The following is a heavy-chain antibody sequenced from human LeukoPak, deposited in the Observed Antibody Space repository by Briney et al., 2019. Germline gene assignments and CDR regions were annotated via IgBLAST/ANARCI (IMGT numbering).Heavy chain of an antibody. V-gene: IGHV3-30*04. J-gene: IGHJ5*02. D-gene: IGHD2/OR15-2a*01. Sequence: GGSLRLSCAASGFTFSSYAMHWVRQAPGKGLEWVAVISYDGSNKHYADSVKGRFTISRDNSKNTLYLQMNSLRAEDTAVYYCARGKTSQNIVTRKTYNWFDPWGQGTLVTVSS. CDR2: ISYDGSNK. CDR1: GFTFSSYA. CDR3: ARGKTSQNIVTRKTYNWFDP.